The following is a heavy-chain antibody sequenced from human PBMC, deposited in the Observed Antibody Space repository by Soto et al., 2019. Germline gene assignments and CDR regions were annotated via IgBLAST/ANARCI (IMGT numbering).Heavy chain of an antibody. Sequence: SDFTFSSDWMSWVRQAPGKGLEWVANIKQDGSEKYYADSGNVRFTISRXNSRNTLYLQMNSLRAEDTAVYYCAREVSNAPNYDFWSGYLTDDYYYGMDVWGQGTTVTVSS. J-gene: IGHJ6*02. CDR1: DFTFSSDW. CDR3: AREVSNAPNYDFWSGYLTDDYYYGMDV. D-gene: IGHD3-3*01. CDR2: IKQDGSEK. V-gene: IGHV3-7*01.